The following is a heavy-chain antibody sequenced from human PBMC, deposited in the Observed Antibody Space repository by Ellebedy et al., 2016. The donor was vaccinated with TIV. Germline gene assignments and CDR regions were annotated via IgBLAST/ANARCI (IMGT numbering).Heavy chain of an antibody. CDR1: GGSISSYY. J-gene: IGHJ6*04. Sequence: SETLSLXXTVSGGSISSYYWSWIRQPPGKGLEWIGEINHSGSTNYNPSLKSRVTISVDTSKNQFSLKLSSVTAADTAVYYCARGPNLLDVWGKGTTVTVSS. CDR2: INHSGST. V-gene: IGHV4-34*01. CDR3: ARGPNLLDV.